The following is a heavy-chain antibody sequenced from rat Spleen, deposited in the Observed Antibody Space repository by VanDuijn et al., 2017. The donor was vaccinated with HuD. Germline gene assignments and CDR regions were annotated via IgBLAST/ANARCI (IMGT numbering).Heavy chain of an antibody. CDR2: ISYDGETT. D-gene: IGHD2-2*01. J-gene: IGHJ1*01. CDR3: ARAGYLRDWYFDF. CDR1: GFTFSDYY. Sequence: EVQLVESDGGLVQPGRSLKLSCAASGFTFSDYYMAWVRQAPTKGLEWVAYISYDGETTYHRNSVTGRFTISRDNAKSTLYVQMDSLRSEDTATYYCARAGYLRDWYFDFWGPGTMVTVSS. V-gene: IGHV5-20*01.